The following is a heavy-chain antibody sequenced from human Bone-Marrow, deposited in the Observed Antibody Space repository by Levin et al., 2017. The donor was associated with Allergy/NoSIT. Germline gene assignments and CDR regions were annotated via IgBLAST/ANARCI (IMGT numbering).Heavy chain of an antibody. CDR1: GYSISSGYY. CDR2: IYHSGST. CDR3: AREVIHRGSGARVAFDI. D-gene: IGHD3-10*01. Sequence: SETLSLTCAVSGYSISSGYYWGWIRQPPGKGLEWIGSIYHSGSTYYNPSLKSRVTISVDTSKNQFSLQLSSVTAADTAVYYCAREVIHRGSGARVAFDIWGQGTMVTVAS. J-gene: IGHJ3*02. V-gene: IGHV4-38-2*02.